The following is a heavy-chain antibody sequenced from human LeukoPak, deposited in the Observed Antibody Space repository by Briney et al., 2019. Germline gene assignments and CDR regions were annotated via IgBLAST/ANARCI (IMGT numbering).Heavy chain of an antibody. J-gene: IGHJ6*03. CDR1: GFTFSSYW. Sequence: GGSLRLSCAASGFTFSSYWMHWVRQAPGKGLVWVSRINSDGSSTNYADSVKGRFTISRDNAKNTLYLQMNSLRAEDTAVYYCAKDGSSSWYSLLTTTYYYYYMDVWGKGTTVTISS. V-gene: IGHV3-74*01. CDR3: AKDGSSSWYSLLTTTYYYYYMDV. CDR2: INSDGSST. D-gene: IGHD6-13*01.